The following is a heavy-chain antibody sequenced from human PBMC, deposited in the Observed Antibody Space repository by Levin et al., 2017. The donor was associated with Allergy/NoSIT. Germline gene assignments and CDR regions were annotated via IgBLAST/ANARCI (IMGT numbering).Heavy chain of an antibody. D-gene: IGHD2-15*01. CDR1: GFSFSSYG. CDR2: ISSDANNE. Sequence: GGSMRLSCAASGFSFSSYGMHWVRQAPGKGLEWVSVISSDANNEYYADSVKGRFTISRDNSKNTLYLQMNSLRAEDSAVYYCAKDLTNRGFCSGSSCYRLDYWGQGNLVTVSS. V-gene: IGHV3-30*18. CDR3: AKDLTNRGFCSGSSCYRLDY. J-gene: IGHJ4*02.